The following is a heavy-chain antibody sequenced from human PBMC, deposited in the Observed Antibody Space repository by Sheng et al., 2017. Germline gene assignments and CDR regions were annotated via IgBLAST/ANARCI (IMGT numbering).Heavy chain of an antibody. CDR2: INHSGST. Sequence: QVQLQQWGAGLLKPSETLSLTCAVYGGSFSGYYWSWIRQPPGKGLEWIGEINHSGSTNYNPSLKSRVTISVDTSKNQFSLKLSSVTAADTAVYYCARGPAAVGLDYWGQGTLVTVSS. D-gene: IGHD2-15*01. V-gene: IGHV4-34*01. J-gene: IGHJ4*02. CDR3: ARGPAAVGLDY. CDR1: GGSFSGYY.